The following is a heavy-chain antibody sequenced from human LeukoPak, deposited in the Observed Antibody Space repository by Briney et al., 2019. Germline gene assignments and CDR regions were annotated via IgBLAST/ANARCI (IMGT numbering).Heavy chain of an antibody. CDR2: ITGSGDAS. D-gene: IGHD3-16*01. CDR1: GFTLSNNA. CDR3: ARDGAAAPPYYYYLDV. V-gene: IGHV3-23*01. J-gene: IGHJ6*03. Sequence: GGSLRLSCAAAGFTLSNNAMTWVRQTPGMGLELVSTITGSGDASWHAESVKGRFAISRDNSKNTLYLHMNSLRAEDTAVYYCARDGAAAPPYYYYLDVWGKGTTVSVSS.